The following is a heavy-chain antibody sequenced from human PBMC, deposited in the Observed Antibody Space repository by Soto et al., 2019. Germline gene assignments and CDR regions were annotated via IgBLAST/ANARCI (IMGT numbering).Heavy chain of an antibody. Sequence: LRLSCAASGFTFSSYSMNWVRQAPGKGLEWVSSISSSSSYIYYADSVKGRYTISRDNAKNSLYLQMNSLRAEDTAVYYCAREYDFWSGYRVGYYYYYGMDVWGQGTTVTVSS. CDR2: ISSSSSYI. CDR1: GFTFSSYS. J-gene: IGHJ6*02. D-gene: IGHD3-3*01. CDR3: AREYDFWSGYRVGYYYYYGMDV. V-gene: IGHV3-21*01.